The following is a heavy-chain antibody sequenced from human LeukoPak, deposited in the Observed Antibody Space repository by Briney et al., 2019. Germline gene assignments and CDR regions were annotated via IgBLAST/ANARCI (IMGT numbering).Heavy chain of an antibody. CDR1: GGSSSSSNYY. V-gene: IGHV4-39*07. CDR2: VYHGGST. Sequence: LGTLSLTCSVSGGSSSSSNYYWGWIRQAPGSGLEWIGSVYHGGSTYDNPSLKSRVTISLDTSKNQSSLKVTSVTAADTAVYYCTRGNSIAAGANWGQGTLVTVSS. CDR3: TRGNSIAAGAN. D-gene: IGHD6-13*01. J-gene: IGHJ4*02.